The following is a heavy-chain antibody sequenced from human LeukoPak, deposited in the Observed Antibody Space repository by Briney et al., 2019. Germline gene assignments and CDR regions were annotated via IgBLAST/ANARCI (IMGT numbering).Heavy chain of an antibody. CDR3: ARQGYADFSSRPFDY. J-gene: IGHJ4*02. Sequence: PSETLSLTCTVSGGSISSYYWSWIRQPPGKGLEWIGYIYYSGSTNYNPSLKSRVTISVDTSKNQFSLKLRSVTAADTAMYYCARQGYADFSSRPFDYWGQGTLVTVSS. CDR2: IYYSGST. D-gene: IGHD4-17*01. CDR1: GGSISSYY. V-gene: IGHV4-59*08.